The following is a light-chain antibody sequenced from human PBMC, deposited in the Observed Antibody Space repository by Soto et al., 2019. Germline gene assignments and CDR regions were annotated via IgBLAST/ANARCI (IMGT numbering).Light chain of an antibody. CDR1: QYVSTN. CDR3: QQYDTWPLT. CDR2: DIS. V-gene: IGKV3D-15*01. Sequence: ETVMTQFPATLSVSPGERATLSFRASQYVSTNLAWYQQQPGQPPRLLIYDISNRATGIPARFSGSGSETEFALTITSLQSEDFAVYYCQQYDTWPLTFGGGTKVDI. J-gene: IGKJ4*01.